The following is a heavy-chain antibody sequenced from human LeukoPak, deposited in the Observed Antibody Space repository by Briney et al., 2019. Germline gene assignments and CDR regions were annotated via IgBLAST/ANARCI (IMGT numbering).Heavy chain of an antibody. J-gene: IGHJ4*02. CDR2: IYYSGST. CDR3: ARGSSRFDC. D-gene: IGHD6-13*01. V-gene: IGHV4-59*01. Sequence: SETLSLTCTVSGGSISSYYWSWIRQPPGKGLEWIGYIYYSGSTNYNPSLKSRVTMSIDTSLNQFSLKVTSVTAADTAVYYCARGSSRFDCWGQGTLVTVSS. CDR1: GGSISSYY.